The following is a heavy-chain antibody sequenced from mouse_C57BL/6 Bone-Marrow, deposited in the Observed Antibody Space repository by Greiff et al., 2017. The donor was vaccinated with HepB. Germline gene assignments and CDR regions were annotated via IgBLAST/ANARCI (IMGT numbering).Heavy chain of an antibody. V-gene: IGHV1-15*01. J-gene: IGHJ3*01. CDR1: GYTFTDYE. Sequence: VQLQQSGAELVRPGASVTLSCKASGYTFTDYEMHWVKQTPVHGLEWIGAIDPETGGTAYNQKFKGKAILTADKSSSTAYMELRSLTSEDSAVYYCADYYCGSQAWFAYWGQGTLVTVSA. CDR2: IDPETGGT. D-gene: IGHD1-1*01. CDR3: ADYYCGSQAWFAY.